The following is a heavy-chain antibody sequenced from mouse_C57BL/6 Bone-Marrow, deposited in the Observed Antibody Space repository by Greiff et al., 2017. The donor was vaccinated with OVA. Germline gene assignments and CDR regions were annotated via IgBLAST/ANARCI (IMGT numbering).Heavy chain of an antibody. CDR1: GESLTSYG. CDR3: ARFPGSSYYFDY. J-gene: IGHJ2*01. CDR2: IYPRSGNT. V-gene: IGHV1-81*01. D-gene: IGHD1-1*01. Sequence: QVQLQQSGAELARPGASVKLSCKASGESLTSYGISWVKQRTGQGLEWIGEIYPRSGNTYYNEKFKGKATLTADKSSSTAYMELRSLTSEDSAVYFCARFPGSSYYFDYWGQGTTLTVSS.